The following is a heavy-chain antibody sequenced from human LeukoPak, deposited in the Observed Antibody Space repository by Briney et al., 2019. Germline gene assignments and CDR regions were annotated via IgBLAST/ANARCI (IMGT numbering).Heavy chain of an antibody. CDR1: GGTFSSYA. CDR3: ARAEGYYGSGTFDY. CDR2: IIPILGIA. J-gene: IGHJ4*02. D-gene: IGHD3-10*01. Sequence: GASVKVSCKASGGTFSSYAISWVRQAPGQGLEWMGRIIPILGIANHAQKFQGRVTITADKSTSTAYMELSSLRSEDTAVYYCARAEGYYGSGTFDYWGQGTLVTVSS. V-gene: IGHV1-69*04.